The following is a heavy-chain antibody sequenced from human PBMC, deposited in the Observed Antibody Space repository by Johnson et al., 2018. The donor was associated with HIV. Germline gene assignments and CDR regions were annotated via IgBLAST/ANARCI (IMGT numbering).Heavy chain of an antibody. V-gene: IGHV3-30*02. CDR1: GFTFDDYG. CDR3: TTDRI. J-gene: IGHJ3*02. CDR2: IRYDGSNK. Sequence: QVQLVESGGGVVRPGGSLRLSCAASGFTFDDYGMSWVRQVPGKGLEWVSFIRYDGSNKYYADSVKGRFTISRDNSKNTLYLQMNSLKTEDTAVYYCTTDRIWGQGTMVTVSS.